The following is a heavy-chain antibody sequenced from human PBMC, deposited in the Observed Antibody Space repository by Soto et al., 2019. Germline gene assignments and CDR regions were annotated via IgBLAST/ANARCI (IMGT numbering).Heavy chain of an antibody. CDR3: ARRMETAMVSDY. J-gene: IGHJ4*02. CDR2: FYPGDSKT. D-gene: IGHD5-18*01. CDR1: GYSFTNYR. Sequence: GESLKISCKGSGYSFTNYRIAWVRQMPGKGLEWMGIFYPGDSKTKYSPSFQGQVTMSADKSINTAYLQWSSLKASDTAMYYCARRMETAMVSDYWGQGTLVTVPS. V-gene: IGHV5-51*01.